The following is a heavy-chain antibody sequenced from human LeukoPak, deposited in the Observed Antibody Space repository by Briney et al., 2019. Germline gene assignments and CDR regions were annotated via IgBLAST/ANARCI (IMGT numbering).Heavy chain of an antibody. CDR3: AREQQLEGFDY. V-gene: IGHV3-30-3*01. D-gene: IGHD6-13*01. Sequence: GGSLRLFCAASGFTFSSYAMHWVRQAPGKGLEWVAVISYDGSNKYYADSVKGRFTISRDNSKDTLYLQMNSLRAEDTAVYYCAREQQLEGFDYWGQGTLVTVSS. CDR2: ISYDGSNK. J-gene: IGHJ4*02. CDR1: GFTFSSYA.